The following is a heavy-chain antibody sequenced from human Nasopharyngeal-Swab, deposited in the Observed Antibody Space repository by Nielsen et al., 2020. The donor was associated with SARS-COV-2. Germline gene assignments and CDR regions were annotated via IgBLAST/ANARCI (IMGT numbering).Heavy chain of an antibody. Sequence: WIRQPPGKGLEWTGEINHSGSTNYNPSLKSRVTISVDTSKNQFSLKLSSVTAADTAVYYCARAIFGVVIIFNYYYMDVWGKGTTVTVSS. V-gene: IGHV4-34*01. CDR2: INHSGST. CDR3: ARAIFGVVIIFNYYYMDV. J-gene: IGHJ6*03. D-gene: IGHD3-3*01.